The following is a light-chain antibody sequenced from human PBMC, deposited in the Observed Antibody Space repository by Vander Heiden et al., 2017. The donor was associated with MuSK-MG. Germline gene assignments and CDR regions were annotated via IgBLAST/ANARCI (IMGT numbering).Light chain of an antibody. J-gene: IGLJ2*01. CDR3: QSYDISLSVPLV. Sequence: SVLPQPPSVSGAPGQRVPISCTGSTSNIGPGYDVHWYQQLPGTAPKLHISGNSNRPSGVPDRFSGSKSGTSASLAITGLQAEDEADYYCQSYDISLSVPLVFGGGTRLTVL. CDR1: TSNIGPGYD. V-gene: IGLV1-40*01. CDR2: GNS.